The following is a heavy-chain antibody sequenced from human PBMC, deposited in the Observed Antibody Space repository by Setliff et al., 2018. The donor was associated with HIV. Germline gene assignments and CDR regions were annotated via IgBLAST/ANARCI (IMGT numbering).Heavy chain of an antibody. D-gene: IGHD2-8*01. J-gene: IGHJ3*02. CDR3: ARGTYCTDGVCIKGALDI. V-gene: IGHV3-23*01. CDR1: GFTFNKYA. Sequence: PGGSLRLSCAASGFTFNKYAMSWVRQAPGKGPEWVSAISGSGGSTYSAASVKGRFTISRDNSKNTVYLQMNSLRAEDTAVYYCARGTYCTDGVCIKGALDIRGQGTMVTVSS. CDR2: ISGSGGST.